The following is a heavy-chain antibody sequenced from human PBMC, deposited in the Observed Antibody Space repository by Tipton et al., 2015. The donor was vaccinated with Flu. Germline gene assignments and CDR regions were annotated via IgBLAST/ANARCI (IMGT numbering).Heavy chain of an antibody. CDR2: INHSGST. CDR1: GGSVSGYF. D-gene: IGHD2-2*01. Sequence: TLSLTCTVYGGSVSGYFWSWIRQPPGKGLEWIGEINHSGSTNYNPSFKSRVTVSVDTSENQFSLRLTSVTAADTAVYYCATYCSGASCYDSYFDYWGQGTLVTVSS. J-gene: IGHJ4*02. CDR3: ATYCSGASCYDSYFDY. V-gene: IGHV4-34*01.